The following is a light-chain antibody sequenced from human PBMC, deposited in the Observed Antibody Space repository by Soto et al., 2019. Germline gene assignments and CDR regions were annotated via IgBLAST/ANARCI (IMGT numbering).Light chain of an antibody. J-gene: IGLJ3*02. CDR1: TGAVTGDHY. CDR2: DTN. V-gene: IGLV7-46*01. Sequence: QAVVTQEPSVTVSPGGTVILTCGSSTGAVTGDHYPYWFQQKPGQAPRILIYDTNNKNSWTPGRFSGSLLGGKAALTLSGAHPDDEADYYCFITYGGLQVFGGGTKLTVL. CDR3: FITYGGLQV.